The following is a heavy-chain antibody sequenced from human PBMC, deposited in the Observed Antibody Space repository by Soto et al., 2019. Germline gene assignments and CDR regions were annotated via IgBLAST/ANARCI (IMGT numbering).Heavy chain of an antibody. Sequence: QVQLQQWGAGLLKPSETLSLTCAVYGGSFSGYYWSWIRQPPGKGLEWIGEINHSGSTNYNPSLKSRVTITVDTSKNQFSLKLSSGTAADTAVYYCAKRKGSGSYYNAYYFDYWGQGTLVTVSS. J-gene: IGHJ4*02. V-gene: IGHV4-34*01. D-gene: IGHD3-10*01. CDR1: GGSFSGYY. CDR3: AKRKGSGSYYNAYYFDY. CDR2: INHSGST.